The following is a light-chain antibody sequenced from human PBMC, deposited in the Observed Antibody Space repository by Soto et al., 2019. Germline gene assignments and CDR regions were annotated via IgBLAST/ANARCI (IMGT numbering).Light chain of an antibody. Sequence: IVLTQNPGCPSLSEGAEITVSARAIQCVSSKYLGWYQQKPGQAPRLLIYGASSRANGIPDRFSGSVSGTDFTLTISTLAAVVLALYYGQQYGRSPPWTFGQGTKVDIK. J-gene: IGKJ1*01. CDR1: QCVSSKY. V-gene: IGKV3-20*01. CDR3: QQYGRSPPWT. CDR2: GAS.